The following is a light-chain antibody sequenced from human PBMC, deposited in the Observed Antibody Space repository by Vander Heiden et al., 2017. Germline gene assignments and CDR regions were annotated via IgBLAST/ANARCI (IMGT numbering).Light chain of an antibody. J-gene: IGLJ3*02. Sequence: QSVLTQPPSVSEAPRQRVTISCSGSSSNIGNNAVKWYQQPPGKAPKLLIYSDDLLPSGVSDRFSASKSGTSASLDISGLQSEDEGHYYCATWDDSLNGHVFGGGTKLTVL. CDR2: SDD. CDR3: ATWDDSLNGHV. CDR1: SSNIGNNA. V-gene: IGLV1-36*01.